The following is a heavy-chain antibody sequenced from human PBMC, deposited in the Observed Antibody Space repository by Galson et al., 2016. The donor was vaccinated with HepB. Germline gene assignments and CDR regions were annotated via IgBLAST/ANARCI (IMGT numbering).Heavy chain of an antibody. V-gene: IGHV3-7*01. CDR2: IKQDGSEK. D-gene: IGHD4-17*01. Sequence: SLRLSCAASGFSFSNYWMSWVRQAPGKGLEWVANIKQDGSEKNYVDSVKGRFTISRDSSKNTLFLQMNTLRPEDTAVYYCARGVYGDHGWFDYWGQGTLVTVSS. CDR3: ARGVYGDHGWFDY. CDR1: GFSFSNYW. J-gene: IGHJ4*02.